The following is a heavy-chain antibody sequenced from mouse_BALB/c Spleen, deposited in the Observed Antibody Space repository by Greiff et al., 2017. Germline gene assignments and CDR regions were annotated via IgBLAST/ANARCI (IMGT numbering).Heavy chain of an antibody. V-gene: IGHV1-87*01. CDR3: ARTVDFDY. D-gene: IGHD4-1*01. J-gene: IGHJ2*01. CDR2: IYPGDGDT. CDR1: GYTFTSYW. Sequence: QVQLQQSGAELARPGASVKLSCKASGYTFTSYWMQWVKQRPGQGLEWIGAIYPGDGDTRYTQKFKGKATLTADKSSSTAYMQLSSLASEDSAVYYCARTVDFDYWGQGTTLTVSS.